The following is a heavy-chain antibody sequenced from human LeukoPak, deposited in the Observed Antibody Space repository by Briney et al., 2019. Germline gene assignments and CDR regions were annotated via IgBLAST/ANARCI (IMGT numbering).Heavy chain of an antibody. D-gene: IGHD7-27*01. Sequence: PGGSLRLSCAASGFTFSSYAMIWVRQAPGKGLEWVSAISGSGGSTYYADSVKGRFTISTDNSKNTLYLQLNSLRAEDTAVYYCAKDPTNWGLFIYFDYWGQGTLVTVSS. CDR2: ISGSGGST. CDR3: AKDPTNWGLFIYFDY. V-gene: IGHV3-23*01. CDR1: GFTFSSYA. J-gene: IGHJ4*02.